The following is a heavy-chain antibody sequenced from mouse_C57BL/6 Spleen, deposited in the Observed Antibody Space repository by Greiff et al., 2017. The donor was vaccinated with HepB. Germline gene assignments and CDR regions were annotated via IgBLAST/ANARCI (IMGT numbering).Heavy chain of an antibody. CDR3: ARAPSYYYGGFAY. D-gene: IGHD1-1*01. Sequence: EVQLQQSGAELVKPGASVKLSCTASGFNIKDYYMHWVKQRTEQGLEWIGRIDPEDGETKYAPKFPGKATITADTSSNTAYLQLSSLTSEDTAVYYCARAPSYYYGGFAYWGQGTLVTVSA. CDR1: GFNIKDYY. V-gene: IGHV14-2*01. J-gene: IGHJ3*01. CDR2: IDPEDGET.